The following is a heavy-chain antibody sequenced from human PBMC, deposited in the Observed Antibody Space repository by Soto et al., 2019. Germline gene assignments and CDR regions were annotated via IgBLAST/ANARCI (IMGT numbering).Heavy chain of an antibody. J-gene: IGHJ4*02. V-gene: IGHV1-69*13. CDR2: IIPIFVTA. CDR3: ARGTVEMATTVGSTFDY. CDR1: GGTFSSYA. Sequence: SVKVSCKASGGTFSSYAISWVRQAPGQGLEWMGGIIPIFVTANYAEKFQGRVTITADESTSTAYMELSSLRSEDTAVYYCARGTVEMATTVGSTFDYWGQGTLVTVSS. D-gene: IGHD5-12*01.